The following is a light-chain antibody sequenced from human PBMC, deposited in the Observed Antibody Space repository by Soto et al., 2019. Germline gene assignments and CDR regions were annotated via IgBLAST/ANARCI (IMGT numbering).Light chain of an antibody. J-gene: IGKJ4*01. CDR2: LAS. CDR1: QILLHSNGYNY. Sequence: DVVMTQSPLFLAVTPRETSFITCRSIQILLHSNGYNYLACILQKAWLSPQLLSYLASSRASGVPDRFSGSGSGTDFTLEISSVEAEDVGIYYCMQLLHPPLTFGVGTKVDIK. V-gene: IGKV2-28*01. CDR3: MQLLHPPLT.